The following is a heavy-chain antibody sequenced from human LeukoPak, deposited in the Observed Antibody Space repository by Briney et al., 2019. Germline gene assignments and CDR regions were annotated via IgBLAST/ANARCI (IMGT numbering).Heavy chain of an antibody. J-gene: IGHJ4*02. CDR3: ARKYSSSHHGTFDY. D-gene: IGHD6-13*01. CDR2: ISGSGGST. V-gene: IGHV3-23*01. Sequence: PGGSLRLSCAASGFTVSSNQMSWVRQAPGKGLEWVSTISGSGGSTSYADSVKGRFTISRDNSRNTLYLQMKSLRAEDTAVYYCARKYSSSHHGTFDYWGQGTLVTVSP. CDR1: GFTVSSNQ.